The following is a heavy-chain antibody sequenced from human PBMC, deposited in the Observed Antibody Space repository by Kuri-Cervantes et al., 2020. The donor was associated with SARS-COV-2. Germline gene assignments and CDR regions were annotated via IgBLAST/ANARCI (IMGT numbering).Heavy chain of an antibody. Sequence: GESLKISCAASGFTFSSYSMNWVRQAPGKGLEWVSSISSSSSYIYYADSVKGRFTISRDNAKNSLYLQMNSLRAEDTAVYYCAGDATVTTSYYFDYWGQGTLVTVSS. CDR3: AGDATVTTSYYFDY. V-gene: IGHV3-21*01. CDR1: GFTFSSYS. D-gene: IGHD4-11*01. J-gene: IGHJ4*02. CDR2: ISSSSSYI.